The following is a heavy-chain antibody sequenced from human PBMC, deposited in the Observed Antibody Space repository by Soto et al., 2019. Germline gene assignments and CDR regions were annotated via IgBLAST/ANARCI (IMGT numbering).Heavy chain of an antibody. CDR2: IYYSGST. Sequence: SETLCLTCTVSGGSISSYYWSWIRQPPGRGLEWIGNIYYSGSTTYNASLKSRLTMSVDTSENQLSLELSSVTAADTAVYYCARVPDYWGQGTLVTVS. V-gene: IGHV4-59*12. CDR3: ARVPDY. J-gene: IGHJ4*02. CDR1: GGSISSYY.